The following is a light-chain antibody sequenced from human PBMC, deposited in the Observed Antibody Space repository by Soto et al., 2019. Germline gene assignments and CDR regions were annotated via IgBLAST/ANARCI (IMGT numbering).Light chain of an antibody. CDR3: QSYDSSLRGV. Sequence: QPVLTQPPSVSGAPGQRVTISCTGSNSDIGAGYDVHWYQQLPGTAPKLVIYANNNRPSGVPDRFSASKSGTSASLAITGLQADDEADYYCQSYDSSLRGVFGTGTKLTVI. CDR1: NSDIGAGYD. V-gene: IGLV1-40*01. CDR2: ANN. J-gene: IGLJ1*01.